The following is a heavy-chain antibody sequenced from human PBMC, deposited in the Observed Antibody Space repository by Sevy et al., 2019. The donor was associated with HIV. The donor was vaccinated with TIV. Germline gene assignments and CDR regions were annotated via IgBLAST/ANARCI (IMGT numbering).Heavy chain of an antibody. D-gene: IGHD3-3*01. J-gene: IGHJ6*02. CDR2: FDPEDGET. Sequence: ASVKVSCMVSGYTLSKLSMHWVRQAPGKGPEWMGGFDPEDGETIHAQKFQGRVTMTEDTSTDTAYMELSSLRSEDTAVYYCATLDFWSDYPLYGMDVWGQGTTVTVSS. V-gene: IGHV1-24*01. CDR3: ATLDFWSDYPLYGMDV. CDR1: GYTLSKLS.